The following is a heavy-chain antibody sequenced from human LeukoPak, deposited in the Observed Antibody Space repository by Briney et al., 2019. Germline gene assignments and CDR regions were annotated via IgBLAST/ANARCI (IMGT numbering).Heavy chain of an antibody. Sequence: GGSLRLSCAASGFTFSSYWMHWVRQAPGKGLVWVSRINSDGSTTSYADSAKGRFTISRDNAKNTLYLEMNSLRAEDTAVYYCARVNGDYAGYYYYYGLDVWGQGTTVTVSS. J-gene: IGHJ6*02. CDR3: ARVNGDYAGYYYYYGLDV. CDR1: GFTFSSYW. D-gene: IGHD4-17*01. CDR2: INSDGSTT. V-gene: IGHV3-74*01.